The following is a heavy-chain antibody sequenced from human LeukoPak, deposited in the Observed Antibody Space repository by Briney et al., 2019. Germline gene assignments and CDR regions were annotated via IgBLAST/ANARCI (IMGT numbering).Heavy chain of an antibody. V-gene: IGHV4-34*01. J-gene: IGHJ4*02. CDR2: INHSGST. Sequence: SETLSLTCAVYGGSFSGYYWSWIRQPAGKGLEWIGEINHSGSTNYNPSLKSRVTISVDTSKNQFSLKLSSVTAADTAVYYCAREYTGIAEYYFDYWGQGTLVTVSS. CDR1: GGSFSGYY. CDR3: AREYTGIAEYYFDY. D-gene: IGHD6-13*01.